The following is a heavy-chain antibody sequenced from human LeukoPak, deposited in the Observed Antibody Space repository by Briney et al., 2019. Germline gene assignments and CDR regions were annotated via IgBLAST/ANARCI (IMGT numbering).Heavy chain of an antibody. V-gene: IGHV3-7*01. Sequence: GGSLRLSCAASGFTFSSYWMSWVRQAPGKGLEWVANIKQDGSEKYYMDSVKGRFTISRDNAKNSLYLQMNSLRAEDTAVYYCARVNSDSSGYPNWFDPWGQGTLVTVSS. CDR2: IKQDGSEK. CDR3: ARVNSDSSGYPNWFDP. D-gene: IGHD3-22*01. J-gene: IGHJ5*02. CDR1: GFTFSSYW.